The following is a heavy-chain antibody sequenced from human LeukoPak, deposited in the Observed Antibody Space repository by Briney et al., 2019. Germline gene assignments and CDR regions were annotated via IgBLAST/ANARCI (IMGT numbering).Heavy chain of an antibody. Sequence: SETLSLTCTVSGGSISSYYWSWIRQPPRKGLEWIGYIYYSGSTNYNPSLKSRVTISVDTSKNQFSLKLSSVTAADTAVYYCARDLYMATNYWYFDLWGRGTLVTVSS. J-gene: IGHJ2*01. CDR3: ARDLYMATNYWYFDL. V-gene: IGHV4-59*01. D-gene: IGHD5-24*01. CDR1: GGSISSYY. CDR2: IYYSGST.